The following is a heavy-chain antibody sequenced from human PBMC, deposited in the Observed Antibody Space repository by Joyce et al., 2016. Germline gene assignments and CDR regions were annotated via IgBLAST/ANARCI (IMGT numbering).Heavy chain of an antibody. CDR2: IYRGTSET. D-gene: IGHD7-27*01. CDR1: GQSLTNNW. V-gene: IGHV5-51*01. CDR3: ATTWGY. J-gene: IGHJ4*02. Sequence: EVQLVQSGAEVRKPGESLKISCKESGQSLTNNWIGWVRRMPGKGLEWMGMIYRGTSETTYGPSFRGQVTVSADKSIRTAYLQWSTLKASDSGMYYCATTWGYWGQGTLLTVSS.